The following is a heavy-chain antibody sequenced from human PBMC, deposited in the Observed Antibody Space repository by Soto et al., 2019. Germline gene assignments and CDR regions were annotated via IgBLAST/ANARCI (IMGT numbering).Heavy chain of an antibody. J-gene: IGHJ6*02. CDR3: ARGRFSSYESWSAPLGAVYYGMDV. Sequence: QVQLQESGPGLVKPSQTLSLTCTVSGGSISSGHYYWNWIRQPPGKGLEWIGYIYDSGSTYQNPSLKGRITISLGTSKHQLSLKLSSVTDADTAVYYCARGRFSSYESWSAPLGAVYYGMDVWGQGTTVTVSS. CDR1: GGSISSGHYY. D-gene: IGHD3-3*01. CDR2: IYDSGST. V-gene: IGHV4-30-4*01.